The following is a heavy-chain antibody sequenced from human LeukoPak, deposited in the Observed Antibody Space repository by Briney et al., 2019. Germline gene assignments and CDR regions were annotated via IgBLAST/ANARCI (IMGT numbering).Heavy chain of an antibody. V-gene: IGHV4-59*01. CDR2: IHYSGST. CDR3: ARTTEDCSSTSCYQYWFDP. CDR1: GGSISSYY. D-gene: IGHD2-2*01. J-gene: IGHJ5*02. Sequence: PSETLSLTCTVSGGSISSYYWSWIRQPPGKGLEWIGYIHYSGSTSYNPSLKSRVTISVDTSRNQISLKVRSATAADTAVYYCARTTEDCSSTSCYQYWFDPWGQGTLVTVSS.